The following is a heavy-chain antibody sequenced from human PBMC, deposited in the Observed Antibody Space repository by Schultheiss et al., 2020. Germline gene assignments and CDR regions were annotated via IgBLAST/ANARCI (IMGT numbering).Heavy chain of an antibody. CDR2: IYYSGST. J-gene: IGHJ4*02. D-gene: IGHD1-26*01. V-gene: IGHV4-61*01. Sequence: SQTLSLTCTVSGVSVYSDTYHWSWVRQPPGKGLEWLGYIYYSGSTNYNPSLKSRVTISVDTSKNQFSLKLSSVTAADTAVYFCARDIVGATDYWGQGTLVTVSS. CDR3: ARDIVGATDY. CDR1: GVSVYSDTYH.